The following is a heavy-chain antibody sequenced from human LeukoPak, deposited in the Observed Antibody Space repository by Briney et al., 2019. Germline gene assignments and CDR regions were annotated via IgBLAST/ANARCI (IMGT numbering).Heavy chain of an antibody. D-gene: IGHD1-1*01. J-gene: IGHJ6*03. Sequence: PGGSLRLSCAASGFTFSSYAMHWVRQAPGKGLEYVSAISSNGGSTYYANSVKGIFTISRDNSKNTLYLKMSSRRAEDMAVYYCARDGVPGTYYYYYMDVWGKGTTVTVSS. CDR3: ARDGVPGTYYYYYMDV. V-gene: IGHV3-64*01. CDR2: ISSNGGST. CDR1: GFTFSSYA.